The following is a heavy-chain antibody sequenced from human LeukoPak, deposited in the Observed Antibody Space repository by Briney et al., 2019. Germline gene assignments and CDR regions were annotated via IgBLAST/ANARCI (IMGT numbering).Heavy chain of an antibody. CDR1: GFTFSHYW. V-gene: IGHV3-74*01. J-gene: IGHJ4*02. CDR2: INTDGSDT. D-gene: IGHD2-8*01. CDR3: ARDRSVTNGGFDY. Sequence: GGSLRLSCAASGFTFSHYWMHWVRQAPGKGLVWVSRINTDGSDTVYADSVKGRFTISRDNAKNTLYLQMNSLRAEATAVYYCARDRSVTNGGFDYWGQGTLVTVSS.